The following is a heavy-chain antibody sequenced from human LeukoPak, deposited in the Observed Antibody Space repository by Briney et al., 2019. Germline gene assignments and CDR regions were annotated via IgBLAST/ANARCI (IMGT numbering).Heavy chain of an antibody. J-gene: IGHJ4*02. CDR3: ARASRLGYSYGYVGY. Sequence: SQTLCLTCTVSGGSISSGGYYWSWIRQHPGKGVEWIGYIYYSGSTYYNPSLKSRVTISVDTSKNQFSLKMSSVTAADTAVYYCARASRLGYSYGYVGYWGQGTLVTVSS. V-gene: IGHV4-31*03. CDR1: GGSISSGGYY. CDR2: IYYSGST. D-gene: IGHD5-18*01.